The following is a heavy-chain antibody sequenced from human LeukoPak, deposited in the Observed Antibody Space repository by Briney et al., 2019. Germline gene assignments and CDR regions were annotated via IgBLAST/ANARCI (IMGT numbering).Heavy chain of an antibody. D-gene: IGHD1-26*01. J-gene: IGHJ4*02. CDR3: ARDPGYSRPSSYGYFDH. CDR2: ITSSSDSI. CDR1: GFTFSAYS. Sequence: GGSLRLSCATSGFTFSAYSMIWVRQTPGKGLECLSYITSSSDSIHYTDSVRGRFTVSRDNAKNSLYLQMNSLRDEDTAVYYCARDPGYSRPSSYGYFDHWGQGTLATVSS. V-gene: IGHV3-48*02.